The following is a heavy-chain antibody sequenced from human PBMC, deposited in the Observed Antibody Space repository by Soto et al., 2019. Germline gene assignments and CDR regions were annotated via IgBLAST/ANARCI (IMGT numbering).Heavy chain of an antibody. D-gene: IGHD4-17*01. CDR2: INAGNGNT. J-gene: IGHJ4*02. V-gene: IGHV1-3*01. Sequence: QVQLVQSGAEVKKPGASVKVSCKASGYTFTSYAIHWVRQAPGQSLEWMGWINAGNGNTKYSQKFQGRVTITRDTSASTAYMELSSLRSEDTAVYYCARDLAYGLSDYWGQGTLVTVSS. CDR3: ARDLAYGLSDY. CDR1: GYTFTSYA.